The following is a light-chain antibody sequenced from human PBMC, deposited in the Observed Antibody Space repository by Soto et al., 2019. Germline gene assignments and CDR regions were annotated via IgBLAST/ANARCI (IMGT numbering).Light chain of an antibody. V-gene: IGKV3-20*01. J-gene: IGKJ2*01. CDR2: GAS. CDR1: QSVSSSY. CDR3: QQYVSSYT. Sequence: EIVLTQSPGTLSLSPGERATLSCRASQSVSSSYLAWYQQKPGQAPRLLIYGASSRATCIPDRFSGSGSGTDFTITISRLEPEYFAVYYSQQYVSSYTFGKRTQLEIK.